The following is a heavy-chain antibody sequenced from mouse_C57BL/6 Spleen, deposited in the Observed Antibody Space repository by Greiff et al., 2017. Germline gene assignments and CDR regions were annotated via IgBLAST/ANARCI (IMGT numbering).Heavy chain of an antibody. D-gene: IGHD2-4*01. J-gene: IGHJ2*01. CDR2: INPSSGYT. CDR1: GYTFTSYT. CDR3: AREDYDYFDY. V-gene: IGHV1-4*01. Sequence: QVQLKQSGAELARPGASVKMSCKASGYTFTSYTMHWVKQRPGQGLEWIGYINPSSGYTKYNQKFKDKATLTADKSSSTAYMQLSSLTSEDSAVYYCAREDYDYFDYWGQGTTLTVSS.